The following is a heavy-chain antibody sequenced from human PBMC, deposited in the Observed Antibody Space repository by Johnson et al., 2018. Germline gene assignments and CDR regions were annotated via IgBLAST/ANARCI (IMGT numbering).Heavy chain of an antibody. CDR1: GFTFSSYG. Sequence: QVQLVESGGGVVQPGRSLRLSCAASGFTFSSYGMHWVRPAPGKGLEWVAVISYDGSNKYYADSVKGRFTISRDNSKNTLYLQMNSLRAEETAVYYCARDKVAGGSYYYYYYMDVWGKGTTVTVSS. V-gene: IGHV3-30*03. D-gene: IGHD6-19*01. CDR3: ARDKVAGGSYYYYYYMDV. CDR2: ISYDGSNK. J-gene: IGHJ6*03.